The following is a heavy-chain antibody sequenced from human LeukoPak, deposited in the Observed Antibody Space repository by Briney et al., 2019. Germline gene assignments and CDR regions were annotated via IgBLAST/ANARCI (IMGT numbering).Heavy chain of an antibody. Sequence: GGSLRLSCAASGFTFSSYAMSWVRQAPGKGLEWVSGISRSGGSTYYADSVKGRFTISRDNAKNSLYLQMNSLRAEDTAVYYCARDPDRMADYWGQGTLVTVSS. V-gene: IGHV3-23*01. CDR3: ARDPDRMADY. D-gene: IGHD2-8*01. CDR2: ISRSGGST. J-gene: IGHJ4*02. CDR1: GFTFSSYA.